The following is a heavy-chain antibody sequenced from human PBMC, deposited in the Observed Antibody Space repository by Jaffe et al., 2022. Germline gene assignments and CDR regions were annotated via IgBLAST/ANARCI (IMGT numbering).Heavy chain of an antibody. D-gene: IGHD4-4*01. J-gene: IGHJ6*04. CDR3: ARGGPFSTVTFGMDV. V-gene: IGHV1-46*03. CDR1: EYTFTSYY. CDR2: INPSGGST. Sequence: QVQLVQSGAEVKKPGASVKVSCKASEYTFTSYYMHWVRQAPGQGLEWMGIINPSGGSTSYAQKFQGRVTMTRDTSTSTVYMELSSLRSEDTAVYYCARGGPFSTVTFGMDVWGKGTTVTVSS.